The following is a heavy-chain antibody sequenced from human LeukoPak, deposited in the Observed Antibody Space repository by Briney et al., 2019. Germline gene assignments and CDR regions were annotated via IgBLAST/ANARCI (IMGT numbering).Heavy chain of an antibody. D-gene: IGHD2-21*02. Sequence: SETLSLTCTVSGGSISSYYWSWIRQPPGKGLEWIGYIYYSGSTNYNPSLKSRVTISVDTSKNQFSLKLSSVTAADTAVYYCARGAYCGGDCYHEAFDIWGQGTMVTVPS. J-gene: IGHJ3*02. CDR2: IYYSGST. CDR3: ARGAYCGGDCYHEAFDI. CDR1: GGSISSYY. V-gene: IGHV4-59*01.